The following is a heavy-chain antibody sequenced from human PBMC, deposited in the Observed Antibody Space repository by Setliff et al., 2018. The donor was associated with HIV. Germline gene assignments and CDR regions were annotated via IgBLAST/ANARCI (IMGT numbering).Heavy chain of an antibody. CDR2: INPNTGGT. D-gene: IGHD3-22*01. V-gene: IGHV1-2*06. CDR1: GYTFTGYY. J-gene: IGHJ4*02. Sequence: ASVKVSCKTSGYTFTGYYIHWVRQVPGQGLEWMGRINPNTGGTDYAQKFQGRVTMTGDTSISTAYMELSRLRSDDTAVYYCARDFTYDYDSSGPGWGQGTLGTVSS. CDR3: ARDFTYDYDSSGPG.